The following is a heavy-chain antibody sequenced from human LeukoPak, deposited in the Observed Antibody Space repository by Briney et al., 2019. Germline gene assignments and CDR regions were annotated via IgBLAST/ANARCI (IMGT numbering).Heavy chain of an antibody. J-gene: IGHJ4*02. CDR3: ARGYLPSSGYFYYFDY. Sequence: PSETLSLTCTVSGGSISFSTYYWGWIRQPPGKGLEWIGHIYYSGNTIYNPSLKSRVTISVDTSKNQFSLKLSSVTAADTAVYYCARGYLPSSGYFYYFDYWGQGTLVTVSS. D-gene: IGHD3-22*01. V-gene: IGHV4-61*05. CDR2: IYYSGNT. CDR1: GGSISFSTYY.